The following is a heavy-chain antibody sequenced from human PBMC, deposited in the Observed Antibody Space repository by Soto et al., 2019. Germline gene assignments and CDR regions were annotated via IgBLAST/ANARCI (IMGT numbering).Heavy chain of an antibody. CDR2: ISSSSSYI. CDR3: ARDRVAALDY. V-gene: IGHV3-21*01. Sequence: PGGSLRLSCAASGFTFSSYSMNWVRQAPGQGLEWVSSISSSSSYIYYAASVKGRFTISRDNAKNSLYLQMNSLRAEDTAVYYCARDRVAALDYWGQGTLVTVSS. CDR1: GFTFSSYS. D-gene: IGHD6-6*01. J-gene: IGHJ4*02.